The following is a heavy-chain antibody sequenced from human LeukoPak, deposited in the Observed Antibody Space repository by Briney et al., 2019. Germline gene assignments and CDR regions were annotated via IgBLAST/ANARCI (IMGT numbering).Heavy chain of an antibody. J-gene: IGHJ5*02. D-gene: IGHD3-10*01. CDR1: GGSFSGYY. V-gene: IGHV4-34*01. CDR3: ARSGYYGSGSYYSRNWSDP. CDR2: INHSGST. Sequence: SETLSLTCAVYGGSFSGYYWSWIRQPPGKGLEWIGEINHSGSTNYNPSLKSRVTVSVDTSKNQFSLKLSSVTAADTAVYYCARSGYYGSGSYYSRNWSDPWGQGTLVTVSS.